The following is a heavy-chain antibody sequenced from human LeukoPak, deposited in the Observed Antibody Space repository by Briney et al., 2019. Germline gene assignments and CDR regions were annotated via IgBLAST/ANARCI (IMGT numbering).Heavy chain of an antibody. CDR3: ARDEAVAGTSGAFDI. CDR1: GYTFTSYG. J-gene: IGHJ3*02. D-gene: IGHD6-19*01. CDR2: ISAYNGNT. Sequence: GASVKVSCKASGYTFTSYGISWVRQAPGQGLEWMGWISAYNGNTNYAQKLQGRVTMTTDTSTSTAYMELRSLRSDDTAVYYCARDEAVAGTSGAFDIWGQGTMVTVSS. V-gene: IGHV1-18*01.